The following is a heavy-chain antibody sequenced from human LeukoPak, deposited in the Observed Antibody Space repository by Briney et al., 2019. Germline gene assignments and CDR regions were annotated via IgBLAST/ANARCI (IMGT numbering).Heavy chain of an antibody. Sequence: GGSLRLSCAASGFTLITNYMSCGCQAPGKGLEWVSVLYSDGNTKYADSVQGRFTISRDNSKKTLSLEMNSLSPDDTAVYYCATRMAPLPANTVAYWGQGTLVTVSS. CDR3: ATRMAPLPANTVAY. CDR1: GFTLITNY. D-gene: IGHD3-16*01. V-gene: IGHV3-53*01. J-gene: IGHJ4*02. CDR2: LYSDGNT.